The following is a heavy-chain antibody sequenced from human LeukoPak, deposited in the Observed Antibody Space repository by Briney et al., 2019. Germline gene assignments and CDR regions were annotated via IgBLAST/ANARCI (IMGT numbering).Heavy chain of an antibody. CDR3: AKDRCGGDCYPAPDAFDI. CDR2: ISGSGGST. V-gene: IGHV3-23*01. J-gene: IGHJ3*02. D-gene: IGHD2-21*02. Sequence: GGSLRLSCAASGFTFSSYAMSWVRQAPGKGLEWVSAISGSGGSTYYADSVKGRFTISRDNSKNTLYLQMNSLRAEDTAVYYCAKDRCGGDCYPAPDAFDIWGQGTMVTVSS. CDR1: GFTFSSYA.